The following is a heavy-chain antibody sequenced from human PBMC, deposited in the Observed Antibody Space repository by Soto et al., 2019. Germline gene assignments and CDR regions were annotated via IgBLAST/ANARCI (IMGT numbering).Heavy chain of an antibody. CDR1: GFSLSTSGVG. CDR2: IYWDDDK. D-gene: IGHD2-15*01. J-gene: IGHJ4*02. V-gene: IGHV2-5*02. CDR3: AHRPSYCSGGSCYSGFDY. Sequence: QITLKESGPTLVKPTQTLTLTCTFSGFSLSTSGVGVGWIRQPPGKALVCLALIYWDDDKRYSPSLKRRLTIPKDTANNQVVLTMTYMDTVDTATYYCAHRPSYCSGGSCYSGFDYWGQGTLVTVSS.